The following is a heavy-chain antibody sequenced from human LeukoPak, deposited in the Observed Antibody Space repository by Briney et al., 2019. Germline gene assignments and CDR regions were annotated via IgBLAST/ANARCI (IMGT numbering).Heavy chain of an antibody. CDR1: GGTFSSYA. V-gene: IGHV1-69*13. CDR3: ARDSLGYGDDYYYYGMDV. CDR2: IIPIFGTA. D-gene: IGHD4-17*01. Sequence: GASVKVSCKASGGTFSSYAISWVRQAPGQGLEWMGGIIPIFGTANYAQKFQGRVTITADESTSTAYMELSSLRSEDTAVYYCARDSLGYGDDYYYYGMDVWGQGTTVTVSS. J-gene: IGHJ6*02.